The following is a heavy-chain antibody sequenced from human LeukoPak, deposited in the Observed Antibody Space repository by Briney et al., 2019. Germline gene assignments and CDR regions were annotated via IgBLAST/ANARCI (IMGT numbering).Heavy chain of an antibody. J-gene: IGHJ5*02. V-gene: IGHV4-31*03. Sequence: SETLSLTCTVSGGSITSGGYYWSWLRQHPGEGLEWIGYIFYSGSTYYNPSLKSRVTISLNTPKNQFSLRLSSVTAADTAVYYCARDSRLWFGGFDPWGQGTLVTVSS. CDR2: IFYSGST. CDR1: GGSITSGGYY. CDR3: ARDSRLWFGGFDP. D-gene: IGHD3-10*01.